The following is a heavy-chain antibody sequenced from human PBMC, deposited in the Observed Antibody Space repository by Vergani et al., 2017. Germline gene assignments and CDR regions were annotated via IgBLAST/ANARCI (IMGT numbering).Heavy chain of an antibody. D-gene: IGHD6-13*01. J-gene: IGHJ4*02. CDR1: GSTFTGYY. CDR2: INPNSGGK. CDR3: ARDRDGYSSSWYFFDY. V-gene: IGHV1-2*02. Sequence: QVQLVQSGAEVKKPGASAKVSCKASGSTFTGYYMHWVRQAPGQGLEWMGWINPNSGGKNYAQQCQGGVTMTRDTSNSTAYRELSRLRSDDAAVYYCARDRDGYSSSWYFFDYWGQGTLVTVSS.